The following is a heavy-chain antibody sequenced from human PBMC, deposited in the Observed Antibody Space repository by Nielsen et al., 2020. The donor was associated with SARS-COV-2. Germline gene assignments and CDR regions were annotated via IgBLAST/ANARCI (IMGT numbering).Heavy chain of an antibody. Sequence: GGSLRLSCAASGFTFSSYGMHWVRQAPGKGREWVAVISYDGSNKYYADSVKGRFTISRDNSKNTLYLQMNSLRAEDTAVYYCAKDLEGYCSSTSCYDFDYWGQGTLVTVSS. CDR2: ISYDGSNK. CDR1: GFTFSSYG. CDR3: AKDLEGYCSSTSCYDFDY. J-gene: IGHJ4*02. D-gene: IGHD2-2*01. V-gene: IGHV3-30*18.